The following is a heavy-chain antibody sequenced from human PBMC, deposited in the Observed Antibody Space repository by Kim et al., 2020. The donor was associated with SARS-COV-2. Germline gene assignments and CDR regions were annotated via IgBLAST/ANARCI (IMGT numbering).Heavy chain of an antibody. CDR3: ARGRPQIRERYAFDI. V-gene: IGHV4-34*01. CDR2: INHSGST. CDR1: GGSFSGYY. D-gene: IGHD1-1*01. J-gene: IGHJ3*02. Sequence: SETLSLTCAVYGGSFSGYYWSWIRQPPGKGLEWIGEINHSGSTNYNPSLKSRVTISVDTSKNQFSLKLSSVTAADTAVYYCARGRPQIRERYAFDIWGQGTMVTVSS.